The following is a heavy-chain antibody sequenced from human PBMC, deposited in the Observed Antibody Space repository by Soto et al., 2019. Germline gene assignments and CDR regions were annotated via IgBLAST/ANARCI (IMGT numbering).Heavy chain of an antibody. CDR1: GYSFTSYW. CDR2: IYPGDSDT. V-gene: IGHV5-51*01. Sequence: GESLKISCKGSGYSFTSYWIGWVRQMPGKGLEWMGIIYPGDSDTSYSPSFQGQVTISADKSISTAYLQWSSLKASDTAMYYCARRGTGVSSENWFDPWGQGTLVTVSS. CDR3: ARRGTGVSSENWFDP. D-gene: IGHD7-27*01. J-gene: IGHJ5*02.